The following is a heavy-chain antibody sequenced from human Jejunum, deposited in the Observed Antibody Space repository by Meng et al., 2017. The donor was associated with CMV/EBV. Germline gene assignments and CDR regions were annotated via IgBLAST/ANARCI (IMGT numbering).Heavy chain of an antibody. D-gene: IGHD4-11*01. Sequence: SGFTFTSHAMSGVRTATGKRPGWVSGISGSGHAPYYADSVKGRFTISRDNSNNTVYLQMNSLRGDDTAVYYCARDMGYTVTAPFDYWGQGAVVTVSS. V-gene: IGHV3-23*01. CDR2: ISGSGHAP. CDR3: ARDMGYTVTAPFDY. CDR1: GFTFTSHA. J-gene: IGHJ4*02.